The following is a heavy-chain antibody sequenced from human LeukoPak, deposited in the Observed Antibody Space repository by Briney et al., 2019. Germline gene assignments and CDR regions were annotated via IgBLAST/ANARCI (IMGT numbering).Heavy chain of an antibody. CDR1: GYTLTELS. V-gene: IGHV1-24*01. D-gene: IGHD2-2*01. CDR3: ARVLAYCSSTSCHDY. Sequence: ASVKVSCKVSGYTLTELSMHWVRQAPGKGLEWMGGFDPEDGETIYAQKFQGRVTMTTDTSTSTAYMELRSLGSDDTAVYYCARVLAYCSSTSCHDYWGQGSLVTVSS. J-gene: IGHJ4*02. CDR2: FDPEDGET.